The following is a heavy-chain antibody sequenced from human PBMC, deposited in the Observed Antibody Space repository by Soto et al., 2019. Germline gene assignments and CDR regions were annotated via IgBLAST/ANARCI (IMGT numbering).Heavy chain of an antibody. CDR2: INPSGGST. CDR3: ARSPVGATKNYYYGMDV. CDR1: GYTFTSYY. D-gene: IGHD1-26*01. Sequence: ASMKVSCKASGYTFTSYYMHWVRQAPGQGLEWMGIINPSGGSTSYAQKFQGRVTMTRDTSTSTVYMELSSLRSEDTAVYYCARSPVGATKNYYYGMDVWGQGTTVTVSS. J-gene: IGHJ6*02. V-gene: IGHV1-46*03.